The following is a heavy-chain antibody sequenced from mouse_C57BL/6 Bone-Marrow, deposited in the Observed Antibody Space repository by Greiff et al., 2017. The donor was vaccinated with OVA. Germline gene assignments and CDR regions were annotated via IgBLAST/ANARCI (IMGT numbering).Heavy chain of an antibody. CDR3: ARHGWDGRAMDY. V-gene: IGHV5-15*01. Sequence: EVQLVESGGGLVQPGGSLKLSCAASGFTFSDYGMAWVRQAPRKGPEWVAFISNLAYSIYYADTVTGRFTISRENAKNTLYLEMSSLRSEDTAMYYCARHGWDGRAMDYWGQGTSVTVSS. CDR1: GFTFSDYG. D-gene: IGHD4-1*01. J-gene: IGHJ4*01. CDR2: ISNLAYSI.